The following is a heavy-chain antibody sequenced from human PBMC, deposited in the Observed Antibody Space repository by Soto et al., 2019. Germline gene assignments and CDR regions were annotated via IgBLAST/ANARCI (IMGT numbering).Heavy chain of an antibody. J-gene: IGHJ5*01. D-gene: IGHD2-2*01. Sequence: QVQLVQSGAEVKRPGSSVKISCKASGDTFSSYAFSWVRQAPGHGLEWMGGIIPIFGKPSYAQRFQGRVTITADKSTSTLYMELRWLGSEDTAVYYCARAGYCSGSNCYWLDSWGQGTLVTASS. CDR3: ARAGYCSGSNCYWLDS. V-gene: IGHV1-69*06. CDR1: GDTFSSYA. CDR2: IIPIFGKP.